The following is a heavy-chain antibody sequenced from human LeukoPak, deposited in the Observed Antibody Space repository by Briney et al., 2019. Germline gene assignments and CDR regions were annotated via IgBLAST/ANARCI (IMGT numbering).Heavy chain of an antibody. J-gene: IGHJ4*02. Sequence: ASVKVSCTASGYTFTDYYIHWVRQAPGQGLEWMGWINPNSGGTNYAQKFQGRVAVTRDMSISTAYMDLSRLRSDDTAVYYCTSVVGVTTGFVYWGQGTLVTVSS. V-gene: IGHV1-2*02. CDR1: GYTFTDYY. D-gene: IGHD1-26*01. CDR2: INPNSGGT. CDR3: TSVVGVTTGFVY.